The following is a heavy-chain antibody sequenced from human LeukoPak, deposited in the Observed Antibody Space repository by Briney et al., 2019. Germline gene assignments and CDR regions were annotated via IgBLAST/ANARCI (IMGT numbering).Heavy chain of an antibody. D-gene: IGHD3-22*01. CDR2: ISHDGSNK. Sequence: GGSLRLSCAASGLTFSSYGMHWVRQAPGKGLEWVAVISHDGSNKYYADSVKGRFTISRDNSKNTLYLQMNSLRAEDTAVYYCAKDQERYYDSSAASDYWGQGTLVTVSS. V-gene: IGHV3-30*18. CDR1: GLTFSSYG. CDR3: AKDQERYYDSSAASDY. J-gene: IGHJ4*02.